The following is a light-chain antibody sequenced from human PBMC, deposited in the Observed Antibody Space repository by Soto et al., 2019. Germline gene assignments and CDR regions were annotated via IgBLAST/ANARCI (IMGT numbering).Light chain of an antibody. J-gene: IGKJ4*01. CDR2: GAS. CDR3: QQYNNWPLT. CDR1: QSVSSN. Sequence: ERVMTQSPATLSVSPGQRATLSCRASQSVSSNLAWYQQKPGQAPRLLIYGASTRATGIPGRFSGSGSGTEFTLTISSLQSEDFVVYYCQQYNNWPLTFGGGTKVDIK. V-gene: IGKV3-15*01.